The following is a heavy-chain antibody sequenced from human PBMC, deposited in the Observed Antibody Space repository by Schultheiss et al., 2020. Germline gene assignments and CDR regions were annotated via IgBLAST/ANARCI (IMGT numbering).Heavy chain of an antibody. V-gene: IGHV5-51*01. CDR2: IYPSDSDT. CDR1: GYSFTNFW. CDR3: ARLEFGGLMGYSYGMDV. J-gene: IGHJ6*02. D-gene: IGHD3-16*01. Sequence: GESLKISCKTSGYSFTNFWIGWVRQMPGKGLEWMGIIYPSDSDTRYSPSFQGQVTISADKSISTAYLQWSSLKASDTAMYYCARLEFGGLMGYSYGMDVWGQGTTVTV.